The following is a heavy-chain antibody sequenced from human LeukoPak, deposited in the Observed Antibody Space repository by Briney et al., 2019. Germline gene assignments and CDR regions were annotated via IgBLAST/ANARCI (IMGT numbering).Heavy chain of an antibody. CDR3: AKAGSSGYRYYSDY. Sequence: GGSLRLSCGASGFTFSSYAMSWVRQAPGKGLEWVSAISSSGGLAYYADSAKGRFTMSRDNSENTLFLQMNSLRADDTALYYCAKAGSSGYRYYSDYWGQGILVTVSS. CDR1: GFTFSSYA. D-gene: IGHD3-22*01. CDR2: ISSSGGLA. V-gene: IGHV3-23*01. J-gene: IGHJ4*02.